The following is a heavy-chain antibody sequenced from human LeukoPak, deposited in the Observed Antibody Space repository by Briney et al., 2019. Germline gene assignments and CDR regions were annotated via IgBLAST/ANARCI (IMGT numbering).Heavy chain of an antibody. CDR2: IIPIFGTT. Sequence: SVKVSCKASGYTFTSYGISWVRQAPGQGLEWMGGIIPIFGTTNYAQKFQGRVTITADESTSTAYMELSSLRSEDTAVYYCARGGELERRGPFGYYYYGMDVWGQGTTVIVS. D-gene: IGHD1-1*01. CDR1: GYTFTSYG. J-gene: IGHJ6*02. CDR3: ARGGELERRGPFGYYYYGMDV. V-gene: IGHV1-69*13.